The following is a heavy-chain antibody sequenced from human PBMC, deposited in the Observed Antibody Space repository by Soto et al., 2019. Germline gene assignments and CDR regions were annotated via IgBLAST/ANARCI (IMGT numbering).Heavy chain of an antibody. CDR2: ISPYSGNT. CDR1: GYIFVNYG. J-gene: IGHJ6*02. D-gene: IGHD3-16*02. V-gene: IGHV1-18*01. Sequence: QVKLVQSGDEVRKPGSSVKDSCKASGYIFVNYGIAWVRQAPGQGLEWMGWISPYSGNTHYATKVQGRLTMTTDTSTSTAYMDLGSLTPGDTAVYYCAMLDNFVTPTPQDVWGQGTTVSVSS. CDR3: AMLDNFVTPTPQDV.